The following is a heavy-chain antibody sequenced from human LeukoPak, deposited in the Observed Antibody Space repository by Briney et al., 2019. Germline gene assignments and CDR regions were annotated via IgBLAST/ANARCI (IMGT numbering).Heavy chain of an antibody. Sequence: SETPSLTCTVSGGSISSYYWSWIRQPPGKGLEWIGYIYYSGSTNYNPSLKSRVTISVDTSKNQFSLKLSSVTAADTAVYYCARTMGHGSSWYYGMDVWGQGTTVTVSS. J-gene: IGHJ6*02. V-gene: IGHV4-59*01. D-gene: IGHD6-13*01. CDR3: ARTMGHGSSWYYGMDV. CDR1: GGSISSYY. CDR2: IYYSGST.